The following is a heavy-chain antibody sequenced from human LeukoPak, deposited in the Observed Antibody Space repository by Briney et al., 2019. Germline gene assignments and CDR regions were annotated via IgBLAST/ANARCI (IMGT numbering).Heavy chain of an antibody. CDR2: IIPILGIA. CDR1: GGTFSSYA. J-gene: IGHJ4*02. Sequence: GASVKVSCKASGGTFSSYAISWVRQAPGQGLEWMGRIIPILGIANYAQKFQGRVTITRDTSASTAYMELSSLRSEDTAVYYCARGGMDYYDSGGYYYAADLDYWGQGTLVAVSS. D-gene: IGHD3-22*01. CDR3: ARGGMDYYDSGGYYYAADLDY. V-gene: IGHV1-69*04.